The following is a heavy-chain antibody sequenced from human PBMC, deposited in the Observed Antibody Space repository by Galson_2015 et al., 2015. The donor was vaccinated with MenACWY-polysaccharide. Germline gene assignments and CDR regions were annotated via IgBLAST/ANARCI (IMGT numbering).Heavy chain of an antibody. CDR2: IWGPVLTT. V-gene: IGHV3-23*01. D-gene: IGHD2-2*01. CDR1: GFTFSTYP. Sequence: SLRLSCAASGFTFSTYPMGWVRQPPGKGLEWVSDIWGPVLTTYYADSVKGRFTISRDNSRNTLYLQMNNLRVDDTAVYFCAKALRASSYDYWGQGTLVTFSS. CDR3: AKALRASSYDY. J-gene: IGHJ4*02.